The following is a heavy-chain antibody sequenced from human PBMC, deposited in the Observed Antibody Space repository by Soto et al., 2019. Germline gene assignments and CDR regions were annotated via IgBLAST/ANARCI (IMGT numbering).Heavy chain of an antibody. CDR2: TSWNSGSI. J-gene: IGHJ4*02. V-gene: IGHV3-9*01. D-gene: IGHD6-19*01. CDR3: AKDSVGVAGTYFDY. Sequence: TGGSLVVCCASSGFTFDDYAMDWVGQAPGKGLEWVSGTSWNSGSIGYADSVKGRFTISIDNAKNSLYLQMNSLRAEDTALYYCAKDSVGVAGTYFDYWGQGTMVTVSS. CDR1: GFTFDDYA.